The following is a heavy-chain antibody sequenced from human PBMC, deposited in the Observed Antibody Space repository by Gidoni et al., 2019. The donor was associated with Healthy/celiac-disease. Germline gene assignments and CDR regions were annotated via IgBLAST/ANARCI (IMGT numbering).Heavy chain of an antibody. Sequence: QLQLQESGPGLVKPSETLSLTCTVSGGSIRSSSYYWGWIRQPPGKGLDWIGSIYYSGSTYYNPSLKSRVTISVDTSKNQFSLKLSSVTAADTAVYYCARTHYYGSGSYQSYYGMDVWGQGTTVTVSS. V-gene: IGHV4-39*01. J-gene: IGHJ6*02. CDR1: GGSIRSSSYY. CDR3: ARTHYYGSGSYQSYYGMDV. D-gene: IGHD3-10*01. CDR2: IYYSGST.